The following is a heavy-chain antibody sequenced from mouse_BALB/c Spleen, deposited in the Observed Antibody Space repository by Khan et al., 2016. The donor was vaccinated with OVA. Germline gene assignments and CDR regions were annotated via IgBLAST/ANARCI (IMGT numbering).Heavy chain of an antibody. CDR1: GFTFSTYG. CDR2: VSTGGSYT. Sequence: EVQLVESGGDLVKPGGSLKLSCAASGFTFSTYGMSWVRQTADRRLEWVATVSTGGSYTYYPASVKGRFTISRDNAKNTLYLQLNSLTSEATAMLYCTSLAYYYDSYGFAYWGQGTLVTVSA. V-gene: IGHV5-6*01. CDR3: TSLAYYYDSYGFAY. J-gene: IGHJ3*01. D-gene: IGHD1-1*01.